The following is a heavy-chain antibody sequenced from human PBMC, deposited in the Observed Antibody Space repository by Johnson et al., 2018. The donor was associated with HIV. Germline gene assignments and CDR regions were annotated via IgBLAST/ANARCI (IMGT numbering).Heavy chain of an antibody. V-gene: IGHV3-30*04. J-gene: IGHJ3*02. CDR1: VFTFSSYA. D-gene: IGHD6-13*01. CDR2: ISYDGSNK. Sequence: QVPLVESGGGLVQPGGSLRLSCAASVFTFSSYAMHWVRQAPGKGLEWVAVISYDGSNKYYADSVKGRFTISRDNSKSTLYLQMNSLRAEDTAVYYCAKVAVATAAGGVALDIWGPGTMVIVSS. CDR3: AKVAVATAAGGVALDI.